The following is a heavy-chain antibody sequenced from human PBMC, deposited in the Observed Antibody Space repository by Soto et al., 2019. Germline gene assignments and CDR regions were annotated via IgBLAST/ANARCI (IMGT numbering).Heavy chain of an antibody. V-gene: IGHV4-59*01. CDR2: MFHGGTT. J-gene: IGHJ1*01. CDR1: GSITGYY. CDR3: ARERKRFGYIGV. Sequence: SETLSLTCTVSGSITGYYWSWVRQPPGKRLEWIGYMFHGGTTRYNPSLQSRVTLSLDTAKNQFSLSPISVTAADTALYYCARERKRFGYIGVCGQGALVTVSS. D-gene: IGHD2-15*01.